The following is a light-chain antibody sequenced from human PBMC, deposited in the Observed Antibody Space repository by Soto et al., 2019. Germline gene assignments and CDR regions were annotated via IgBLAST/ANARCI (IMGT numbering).Light chain of an antibody. V-gene: IGKV1-39*01. CDR1: QTITTY. CDR2: GAS. J-gene: IGKJ1*01. CDR3: QQSHSTPWT. Sequence: DIQMTQSPSSPSASVGDRVTITCRASQTITTYLNWYQQKPGKAPQLLIYGASSLQSGVPSRFTGSGSGTDFTLTISSLQPEDFATYHCQQSHSTPWTFGQGTKVDIK.